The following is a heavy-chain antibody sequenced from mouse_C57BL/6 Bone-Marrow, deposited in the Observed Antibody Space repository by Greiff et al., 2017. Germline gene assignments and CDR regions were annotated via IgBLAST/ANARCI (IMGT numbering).Heavy chain of an antibody. V-gene: IGHV5-6*01. J-gene: IGHJ2*01. CDR1: GFTFSSYG. Sequence: EVKVVESGGDLVKPGGSLKLSCAASGFTFSSYGMSWVRQTPDKRLEWVATISSGGSYTYYPDSVKGRFTISRDNAKNTLYLQMSSLKSEDTAMYYCARLDSSGYFDYGGQGTALTVTS. CDR3: ARLDSSGYFDY. CDR2: ISSGGSYT. D-gene: IGHD3-2*02.